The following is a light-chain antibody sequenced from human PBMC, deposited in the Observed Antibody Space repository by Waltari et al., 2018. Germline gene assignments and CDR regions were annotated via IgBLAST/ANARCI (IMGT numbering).Light chain of an antibody. V-gene: IGLV2-14*01. CDR2: EVS. CDR3: SSYTTSSAPGV. CDR1: DSYVGAYDF. Sequence: QSALTQPASVSGSPGQSITISCSGTDSYVGAYDFVSWYQQHPGKSPHLIMYEVSNRPSWSSNRFSDSKSGNTASLTISGLQAEDEADYYCSSYTTSSAPGVFGTGTRVTVL. J-gene: IGLJ1*01.